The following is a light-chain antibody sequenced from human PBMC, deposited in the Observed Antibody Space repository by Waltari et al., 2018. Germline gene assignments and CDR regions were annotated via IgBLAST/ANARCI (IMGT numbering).Light chain of an antibody. V-gene: IGKV3-15*01. CDR2: DAS. CDR3: QQYNTWPPLP. Sequence: EIVMTQSPATLSVSPGERATLSCRASQTITDNLAWYQQKPGQAPRLLIYDASTRATGLPARFRGSGSGTEFTLTISSLQSEDFGLYYCQQYNTWPPLPFGGGTKVEIK. J-gene: IGKJ4*01. CDR1: QTITDN.